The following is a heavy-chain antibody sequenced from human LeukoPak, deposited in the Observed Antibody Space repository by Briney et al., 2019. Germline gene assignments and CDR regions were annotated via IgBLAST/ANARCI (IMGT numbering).Heavy chain of an antibody. D-gene: IGHD3-3*01. CDR2: ISSSSSTI. Sequence: PGGSLRLSCAASGFTFSSYSMNWVRQAPGKGLEWVSYISSSSSTIYYADSVKGRFTISRDNAKNSLYLQMNSLRAEDTAVYYCASPRRANLRFLEWEPHYYYYYMDVWGKGTTVTISS. J-gene: IGHJ6*03. V-gene: IGHV3-48*01. CDR3: ASPRRANLRFLEWEPHYYYYYMDV. CDR1: GFTFSSYS.